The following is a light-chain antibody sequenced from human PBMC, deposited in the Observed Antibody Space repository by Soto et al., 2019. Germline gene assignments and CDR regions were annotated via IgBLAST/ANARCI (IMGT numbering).Light chain of an antibody. CDR3: SSYTSGTTLYV. CDR2: ASS. Sequence: QSVLTQPASVSGSPGQSITISCTGTSSDVGGYNYVSWYQHHAGKAPRLMIYASSNRPSGVSHRFSGSRSGNTASLTISGLQVEDEADYYCSSYTSGTTLYVFGTGTKLTVL. CDR1: SSDVGGYNY. V-gene: IGLV2-14*01. J-gene: IGLJ1*01.